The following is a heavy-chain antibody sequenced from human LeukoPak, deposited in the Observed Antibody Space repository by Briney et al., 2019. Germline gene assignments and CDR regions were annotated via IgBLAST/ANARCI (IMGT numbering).Heavy chain of an antibody. CDR1: GGSISSYY. CDR2: IYYSGST. D-gene: IGHD2/OR15-2a*01. CDR3: ARHPFSSPFDF. J-gene: IGHJ4*02. Sequence: SETLSLTCTVSGGSISSYYWSWIRQPPGKGLEWIGYIYYSGSTNYNPSLKSRVTISVDTSKNQFSLKLSSVTAADTAVYYCARHPFSSPFDFWGQGTLVAVSS. V-gene: IGHV4-59*08.